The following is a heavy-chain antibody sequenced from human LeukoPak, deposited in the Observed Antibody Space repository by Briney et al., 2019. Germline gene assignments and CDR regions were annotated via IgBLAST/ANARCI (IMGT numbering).Heavy chain of an antibody. J-gene: IGHJ4*02. CDR3: AREIYDFWSGYWSY. CDR2: TYYRSKWYN. D-gene: IGHD3-3*01. Sequence: SQTLSLTCAISGDSVSSNSAAWNWIRQSPSRGLEWLGRTYYRSKWYNDYAVSVKSRITINPDTSKNQFSLKLSSVTAADTAVYYCAREIYDFWSGYWSYWGQGTLVTVSS. CDR1: GDSVSSNSAA. V-gene: IGHV6-1*01.